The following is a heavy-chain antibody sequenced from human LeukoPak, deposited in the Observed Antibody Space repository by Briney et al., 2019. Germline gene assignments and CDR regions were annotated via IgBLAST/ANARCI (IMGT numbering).Heavy chain of an antibody. CDR1: GGSISSSSYY. CDR3: AGAVAGTFTYYFDY. J-gene: IGHJ4*02. D-gene: IGHD6-19*01. CDR2: IYYSGST. V-gene: IGHV4-39*01. Sequence: SETLSLACTVSGGSISSSSYYWGRIRQPPGKGLEWIGSIYYSGSTYYNPSLKSRVTISVDTSKNQFSLKLSSVTAADTAVYYCAGAVAGTFTYYFDYWGQGTLVTVSS.